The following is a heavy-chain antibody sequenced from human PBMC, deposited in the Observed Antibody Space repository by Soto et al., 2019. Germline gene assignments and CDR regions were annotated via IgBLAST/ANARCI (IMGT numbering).Heavy chain of an antibody. CDR1: GASITGSSY. V-gene: IGHV4-4*07. CDR2: FSLSGTT. Sequence: QVQLQESGPGLMKPSETLSLTCTVSGASITGSSYWSWIRQPAGKGLEWIGRFSLSGTTNYNPSPRSRVTMSADVSKTQFSLRLPSVTAADTALYSCARGMTPPGAPAWYYFDSWGQGTLVTVSS. CDR3: ARGMTPPGAPAWYYFDS. D-gene: IGHD2-8*02. J-gene: IGHJ4*02.